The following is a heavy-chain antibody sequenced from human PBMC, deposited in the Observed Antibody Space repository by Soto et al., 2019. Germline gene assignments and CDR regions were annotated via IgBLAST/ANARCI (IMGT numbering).Heavy chain of an antibody. CDR2: IWYDGSYK. D-gene: IGHD4-17*01. J-gene: IGHJ4*02. Sequence: GGSLRLSCAASGLTFSNYGMHWVRQAPGKGLEWVAVIWYDGSYKYYADSVKGRFTISRDNSKNTLFLQMNSLRAEDTAVYYCARDPSKTSVTTSVDYWGQGTLVPV. CDR1: GLTFSNYG. CDR3: ARDPSKTSVTTSVDY. V-gene: IGHV3-33*01.